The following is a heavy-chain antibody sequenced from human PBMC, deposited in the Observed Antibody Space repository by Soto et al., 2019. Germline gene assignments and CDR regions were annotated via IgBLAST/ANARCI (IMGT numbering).Heavy chain of an antibody. V-gene: IGHV3-23*01. CDR2: ISGSGVNI. J-gene: IGHJ4*02. CDR1: GFTFSSYS. CDR3: ARSYYDFWSGPGHFDY. D-gene: IGHD3-3*01. Sequence: PGGSLRLSCAASGFTFSSYSMNWVRQAPGKGLEWVSAISGSGVNIYYADSLKGRFAISRDNSKNTLYLQMNSLRAEDTVVYYCARSYYDFWSGPGHFDYWGQGALVTVSS.